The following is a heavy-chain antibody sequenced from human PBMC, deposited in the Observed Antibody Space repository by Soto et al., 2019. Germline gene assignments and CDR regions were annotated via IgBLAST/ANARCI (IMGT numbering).Heavy chain of an antibody. CDR3: ARTLPVLRFDY. Sequence: QITLKESGPTLVKPTQTLTLTCTFSGFSLSTSGVGVGWIRQPPGKALEWLALIYWDDDKRYSPSLKSRLIXTXXTSKNQVVLTMTNMDPVDTATYYCARTLPVLRFDYWGLGTLVTVSS. J-gene: IGHJ4*02. V-gene: IGHV2-5*02. CDR1: GFSLSTSGVG. CDR2: IYWDDDK.